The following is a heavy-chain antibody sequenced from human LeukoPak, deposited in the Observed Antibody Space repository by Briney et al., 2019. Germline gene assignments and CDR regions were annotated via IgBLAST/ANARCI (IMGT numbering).Heavy chain of an antibody. CDR1: GGSFSGYY. D-gene: IGHD6-6*01. J-gene: IGHJ4*02. Sequence: PSETLSLTCAVYGGSFSGYYWSWIRQPPGKGLEWIGEINHSGSTNYNPSLKSRVTISVDTSKNQFSLKLSSVTAADTAVYYCARHLRGIRVAARYFDYWGQGTLVTVSS. CDR3: ARHLRGIRVAARYFDY. V-gene: IGHV4-34*01. CDR2: INHSGST.